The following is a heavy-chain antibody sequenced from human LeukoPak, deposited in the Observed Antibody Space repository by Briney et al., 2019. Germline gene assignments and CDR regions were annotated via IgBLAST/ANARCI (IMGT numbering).Heavy chain of an antibody. CDR2: INPSGSYV. D-gene: IGHD3-10*01. CDR1: GFTFNSSP. V-gene: IGHV3-64D*06. CDR3: VREMGSGTHYCLEF. Sequence: GGSLRLSCSASGFTFNSSPMHWVRQAPGKGLEYVSSINPSGSYVSYADFAKGRFTISRDNWRNTLHLQMNSLTPDDTAIYYCVREMGSGTHYCLEFWGQGALVTVSA. J-gene: IGHJ4*02.